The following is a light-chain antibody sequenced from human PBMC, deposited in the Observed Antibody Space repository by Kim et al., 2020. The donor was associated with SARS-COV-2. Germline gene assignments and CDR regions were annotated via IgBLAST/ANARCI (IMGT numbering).Light chain of an antibody. CDR3: GTWDDSLNACV. J-gene: IGLJ1*01. CDR2: KNN. Sequence: GQRVAIPCSGSSSKIGRNSVNSYPQIPGTAPTLLISKNNLRPSGVPGRFSGSKSGTSASLAISGLQSEDGADYYCGTWDDSLNACVFGTGTKVTVL. CDR1: SSKIGRNS. V-gene: IGLV1-44*01.